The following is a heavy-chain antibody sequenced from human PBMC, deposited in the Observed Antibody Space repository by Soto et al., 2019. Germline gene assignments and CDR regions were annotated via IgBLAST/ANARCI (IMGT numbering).Heavy chain of an antibody. V-gene: IGHV1-69*13. D-gene: IGHD4-17*01. Sequence: ASVKVSCKASGGTFSSYAFSWVRQAPGQGLEWMGGIIPIFGTANYAQKFQGRVTITADESTSTAYMELSSLRSEDTAVYYCARGPYYGDYHCYFDYWGQGTLVTVSS. J-gene: IGHJ4*02. CDR3: ARGPYYGDYHCYFDY. CDR1: GGTFSSYA. CDR2: IIPIFGTA.